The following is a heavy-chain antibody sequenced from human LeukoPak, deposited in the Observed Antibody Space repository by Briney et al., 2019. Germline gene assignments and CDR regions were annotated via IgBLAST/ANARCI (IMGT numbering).Heavy chain of an antibody. V-gene: IGHV4-61*02. Sequence: TSETLSLTCTVSGYSISSGYYWGWIRQPAGKGLEWIGRIYTSGSTNYNPSLKSRVTISVDTSKNQFSLKLSSVTAADTAVYYCARGLYYYDSSGFVGWFDPWGQGTLVTVSS. CDR2: IYTSGST. CDR1: GYSISSGYY. J-gene: IGHJ5*02. D-gene: IGHD3-22*01. CDR3: ARGLYYYDSSGFVGWFDP.